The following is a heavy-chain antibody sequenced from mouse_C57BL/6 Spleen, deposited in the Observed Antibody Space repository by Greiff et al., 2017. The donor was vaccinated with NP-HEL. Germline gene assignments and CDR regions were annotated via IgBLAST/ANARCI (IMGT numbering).Heavy chain of an antibody. Sequence: QVQLKQSGPELVKPGASVKLSCKASGYTFTSYDINWVKQRPGQGLEWIGWIYPRDGSTKYNEKFKGKATLTVDTSSSTAYMELHSLTSEDSAVYFCARETYYGSSYENYWGQGTTLTVSS. CDR3: ARETYYGSSYENY. V-gene: IGHV1-85*01. CDR2: IYPRDGST. D-gene: IGHD1-1*01. J-gene: IGHJ2*01. CDR1: GYTFTSYD.